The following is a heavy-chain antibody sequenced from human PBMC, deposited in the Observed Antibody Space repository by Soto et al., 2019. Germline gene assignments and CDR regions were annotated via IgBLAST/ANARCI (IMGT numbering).Heavy chain of an antibody. V-gene: IGHV3-21*01. CDR1: GFTFSSYS. Sequence: GGSLRLSCAASGFTFSSYSMNWVRQAPGKGLEWVSSISSSSSYIYYADSVKGRFTISRDNAKNSLYLQMNSLRAEDTAVYYCAREAMVAASFDYWGQGTLVTVSS. CDR3: AREAMVAASFDY. D-gene: IGHD2-15*01. CDR2: ISSSSSYI. J-gene: IGHJ4*02.